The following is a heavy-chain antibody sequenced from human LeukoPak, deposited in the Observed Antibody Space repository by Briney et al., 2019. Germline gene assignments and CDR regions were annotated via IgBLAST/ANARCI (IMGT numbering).Heavy chain of an antibody. J-gene: IGHJ4*02. V-gene: IGHV3-30*03. CDR2: ISYDGSNK. CDR3: ARVVSYYYDSSGYSEFDY. Sequence: GGSLRLSCAASGFTFSSYGMHWVRQAPGKGLEWVAVISYDGSNKYYADSVKGRFTISRDNSKNSLYLQMNSLRAEDTAVYYCARVVSYYYDSSGYSEFDYWGQGTLVTVSS. CDR1: GFTFSSYG. D-gene: IGHD3-22*01.